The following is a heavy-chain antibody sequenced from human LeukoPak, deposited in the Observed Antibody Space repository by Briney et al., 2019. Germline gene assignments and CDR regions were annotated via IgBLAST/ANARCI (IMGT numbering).Heavy chain of an antibody. CDR1: GFTFSTYA. D-gene: IGHD5-24*01. CDR2: IHTRGDNT. Sequence: GGSLRLSCAASGFTFSTYAMSWVRQAPGKGLEWVSTIHTRGDNTYYADYMKGRFTISRDHSKNTLYLQMNSRRAEDTAVYYCAKDLFGMATPDDFDYWGQGTLVTVSS. V-gene: IGHV3-23*01. J-gene: IGHJ4*02. CDR3: AKDLFGMATPDDFDY.